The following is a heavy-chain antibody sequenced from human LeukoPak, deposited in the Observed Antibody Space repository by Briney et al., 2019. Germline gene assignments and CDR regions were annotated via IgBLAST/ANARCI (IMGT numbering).Heavy chain of an antibody. Sequence: PSETLSLTCTVSGGSISSSSYYWGWIRQPPGKGLEWIGSIYYSGSTYYNPSLKSRVTISVDTSKNQFSLKLSSVTAADTAVYYCARLAASNDAFDIWGQGTMVTVSS. CDR2: IYYSGST. CDR3: ARLAASNDAFDI. V-gene: IGHV4-39*01. D-gene: IGHD6-25*01. CDR1: GGSISSSSYY. J-gene: IGHJ3*02.